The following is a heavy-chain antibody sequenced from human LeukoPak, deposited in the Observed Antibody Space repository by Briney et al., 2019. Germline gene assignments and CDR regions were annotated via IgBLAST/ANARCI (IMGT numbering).Heavy chain of an antibody. CDR1: GGSISSYY. CDR2: IYYSGST. D-gene: IGHD6-19*01. J-gene: IGHJ4*02. V-gene: IGHV4-59*08. CDR3: ARHGGIAVAGLEDY. Sequence: SETLSLTCTVSGGSISSYYWSWIRQPPGKGLEWIGYIYYSGSTNYNPSLKSRVTISVDTSKNQFSLKLSSVTAADTAVYYCARHGGIAVAGLEDYWGQGTLVTVSS.